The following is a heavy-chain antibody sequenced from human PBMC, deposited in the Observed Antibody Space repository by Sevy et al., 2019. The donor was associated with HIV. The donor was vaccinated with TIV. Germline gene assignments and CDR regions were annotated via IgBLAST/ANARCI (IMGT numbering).Heavy chain of an antibody. V-gene: IGHV3-33*01. Sequence: GGSLRLSCTTSGFTLGDYAMNWVRQAPGKGLEWVAVIRYDGSNKYYADSVKGRFTISRDNSKNTLYLQMNSLRAEDTAVYYCARDRLGITISAEWGGGMDVWGQGTTVTVSS. J-gene: IGHJ6*02. CDR1: GFTLGDYA. CDR2: IRYDGSNK. D-gene: IGHD3-3*01. CDR3: ARDRLGITISAEWGGGMDV.